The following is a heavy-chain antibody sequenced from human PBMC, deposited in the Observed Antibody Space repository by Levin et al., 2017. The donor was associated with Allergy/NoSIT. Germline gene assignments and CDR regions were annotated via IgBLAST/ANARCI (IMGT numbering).Heavy chain of an antibody. CDR2: ISSSGATV. J-gene: IGHJ5*02. V-gene: IGHV3-11*01. CDR1: GFTFTDYY. CDR3: AGDSTGTTGWFDP. Sequence: GGSLRLSCAASGFTFTDYYMSWIRQAPGKGLEWFSYISSSGATVYYADSVRGRFTISRDNAKDSLYLQMNNLRAEDTAVYFCAGDSTGTTGWFDPWGQGTLVTVSS. D-gene: IGHD1-7*01.